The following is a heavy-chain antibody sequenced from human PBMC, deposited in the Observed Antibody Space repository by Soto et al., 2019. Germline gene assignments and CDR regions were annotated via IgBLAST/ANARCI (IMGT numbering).Heavy chain of an antibody. J-gene: IGHJ4*02. CDR3: AKRDSSGLYYFDY. D-gene: IGHD6-19*01. CDR2: IGVSAGNT. Sequence: GGSLRLSCAASGFTFSSYAMSWVRQAPGQGLEWVSAIGVSAGNTYYADSVRGRFTISRDNSKNTVYLQMNSLRADDTAVFYCAKRDSSGLYYFDYWGQGTLVTVSS. CDR1: GFTFSSYA. V-gene: IGHV3-23*01.